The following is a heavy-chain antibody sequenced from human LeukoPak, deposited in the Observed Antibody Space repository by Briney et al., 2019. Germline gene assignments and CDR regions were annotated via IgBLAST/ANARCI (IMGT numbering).Heavy chain of an antibody. CDR2: ISSSSNYI. CDR3: AKASGYYYDSSGYDDY. Sequence: GGSLRLSCAVFGFTFSSYSMNWVRQAPGKGLEWVSSISSSSNYIYYADSVRGRFTISRDNAKNSLSLQMNSLRTEDTALYYCAKASGYYYDSSGYDDYWGQGTLVTVSS. J-gene: IGHJ4*02. V-gene: IGHV3-21*04. CDR1: GFTFSSYS. D-gene: IGHD3-22*01.